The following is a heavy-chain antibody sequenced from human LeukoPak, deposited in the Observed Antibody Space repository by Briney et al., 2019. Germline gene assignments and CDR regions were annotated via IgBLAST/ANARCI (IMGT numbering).Heavy chain of an antibody. J-gene: IGHJ6*03. CDR3: ARSGRDGYNAYYYYYTDV. CDR1: GGSISSYY. CDR2: IYYSGST. Sequence: PSDTLSLTCTVSGGSISSYYWICIRQPPGKGLEWIGYIYYSGSTNYNPSLKSRVTISVDTSKKQFSLKLSSVTAADTAVYYCARSGRDGYNAYYYYYTDVWGKGTTVTVSS. V-gene: IGHV4-59*07. D-gene: IGHD5-24*01.